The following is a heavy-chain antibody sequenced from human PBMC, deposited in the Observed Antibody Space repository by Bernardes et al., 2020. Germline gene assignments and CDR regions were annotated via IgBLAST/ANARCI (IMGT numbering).Heavy chain of an antibody. CDR2: ISWHSGSI. V-gene: IGHV3-9*01. J-gene: IGHJ6*02. D-gene: IGHD6-13*01. CDR1: GFTFDDYA. CDR3: AKDSRLGPTSSSFYYYYGMDV. Sequence: GGSLRLSCAASGFTFDDYAMHWVRQAPGKGLEWVSGISWHSGSIGYADSVKGRFTISRDNAKNSLYLQMNSLRAEDTALYYCAKDSRLGPTSSSFYYYYGMDVWGQGTTVTVSS.